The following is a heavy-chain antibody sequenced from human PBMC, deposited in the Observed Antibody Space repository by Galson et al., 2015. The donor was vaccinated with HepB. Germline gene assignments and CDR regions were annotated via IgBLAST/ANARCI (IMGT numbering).Heavy chain of an antibody. CDR2: IIPIFGTA. CDR1: GYTFNSYG. J-gene: IGHJ4*02. CDR3: AKDDDFSTNWYNADH. D-gene: IGHD1-1*01. V-gene: IGHV1-69*06. Sequence: SVKVSCKASGYTFNSYGISWVRQAPGQGLEWMGGIIPIFGTANYAQKFQGRVTITADKSTSTAYMELSSLRSEDTAVYYCAKDDDFSTNWYNADHWGRGTLVTVSS.